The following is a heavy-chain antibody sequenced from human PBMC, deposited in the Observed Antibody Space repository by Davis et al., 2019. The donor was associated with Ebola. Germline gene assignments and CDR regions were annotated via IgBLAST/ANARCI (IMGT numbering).Heavy chain of an antibody. CDR3: ARDIFRGMDV. CDR1: GYTFTSYY. CDR2: IIPIFGTA. Sequence: SVKVSCKASGYTFTSYYMHWVRQAPGQGLEWMGGIIPIFGTANYAQKFQGRVTITADKSTSTAYMELRSLRSDDTAVYYCARDIFRGMDVWGQGTTVTVSS. D-gene: IGHD3-9*01. V-gene: IGHV1-69*06. J-gene: IGHJ6*02.